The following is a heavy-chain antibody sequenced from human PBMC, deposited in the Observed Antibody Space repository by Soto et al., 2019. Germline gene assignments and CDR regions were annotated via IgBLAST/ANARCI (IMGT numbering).Heavy chain of an antibody. Sequence: GASVKVSCKASGYTFTGYYMHWVRQAPGQGLEWMGWINPNSGGTNYAQKFQGRVTMTRDTSISTAYMELSRLRSDDTAVYYCARDHGDDFWSGPYYYYYGMDVWGQGTTVTVSS. CDR2: INPNSGGT. J-gene: IGHJ6*02. V-gene: IGHV1-2*02. CDR3: ARDHGDDFWSGPYYYYYGMDV. CDR1: GYTFTGYY. D-gene: IGHD3-3*01.